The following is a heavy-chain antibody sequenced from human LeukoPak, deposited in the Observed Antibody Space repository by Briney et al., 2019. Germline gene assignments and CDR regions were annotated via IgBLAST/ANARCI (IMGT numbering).Heavy chain of an antibody. V-gene: IGHV4-59*01. Sequence: SETLSLTRTVSGASISTYYWSWIRQSPGKGLEWIGYLYSRGSPNYNPSLKRRVTISVDTSKNLFSLTLTSVTAADTAVYYCARLQPNSGEWAFDIWGQGTMVTVSS. CDR3: ARLQPNSGEWAFDI. CDR2: LYSRGSP. D-gene: IGHD1-1*01. CDR1: GASISTYY. J-gene: IGHJ3*02.